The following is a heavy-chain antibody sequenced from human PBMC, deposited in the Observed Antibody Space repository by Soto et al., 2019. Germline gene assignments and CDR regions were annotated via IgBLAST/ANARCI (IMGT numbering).Heavy chain of an antibody. Sequence: QITLKESGPTLVKPTQTLTLTCTFSGFSLSTSRGGVGWVRQPPGKALDWLTFIYWDGDKRYSPSLKSRLTITKDSSKNQVVLTMTNMDPVDTATYSCAHSPQEGIVVGKCFQHWGQGTLVTVSS. V-gene: IGHV2-5*02. CDR3: AHSPQEGIVVGKCFQH. J-gene: IGHJ1*01. D-gene: IGHD3-22*01. CDR2: IYWDGDK. CDR1: GFSLSTSRGG.